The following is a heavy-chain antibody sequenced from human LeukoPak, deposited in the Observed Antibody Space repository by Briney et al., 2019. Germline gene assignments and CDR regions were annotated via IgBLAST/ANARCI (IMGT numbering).Heavy chain of an antibody. CDR1: GYTFTGYY. Sequence: GASVKVSCKASGYTFTGYYMHWVRQAPGQGLEWMGWINPNSGGTNYAQKFQGRVTMTTDTSTSTAYMELRSLRSDDTAVYYCARDLSPVGYDFWSGYYKLDYWGQGTLVTVSS. CDR3: ARDLSPVGYDFWSGYYKLDY. V-gene: IGHV1-2*02. CDR2: INPNSGGT. D-gene: IGHD3-3*01. J-gene: IGHJ4*02.